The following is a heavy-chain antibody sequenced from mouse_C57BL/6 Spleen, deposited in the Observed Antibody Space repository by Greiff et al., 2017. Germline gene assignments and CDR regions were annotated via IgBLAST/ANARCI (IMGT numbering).Heavy chain of an antibody. CDR2: IYPGSGST. V-gene: IGHV1-55*01. CDR3: ATPLDSSGYFAY. Sequence: QVQLQQPGAELVKPGASVKMSRKASGYTFTSYWITWVKQRPGQGLEWIGDIYPGSGSTNYNEKFKSKATLTVDTSSSTAYMQLSSLTSEDSAVYYCATPLDSSGYFAYWGQGTLVTVSA. J-gene: IGHJ3*01. CDR1: GYTFTSYW. D-gene: IGHD3-2*02.